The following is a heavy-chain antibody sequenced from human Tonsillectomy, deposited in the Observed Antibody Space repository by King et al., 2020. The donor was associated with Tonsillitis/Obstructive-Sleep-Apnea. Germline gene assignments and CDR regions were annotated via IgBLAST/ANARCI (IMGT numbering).Heavy chain of an antibody. CDR2: ISTYHGNT. V-gene: IGHV1-18*01. CDR3: ARVNYDSSGYYSGFDY. D-gene: IGHD3-22*01. Sequence: QLVQSGAEVKKPGASVKVSCKASGYSFTNYGISWVRQAPGQGLEWMGWISTYHGNTNYAQKFQGRLTMTTDTSTDTAYVELRSLRSDDTAMYYCARVNYDSSGYYSGFDYWGQGTLVTTSS. CDR1: GYSFTNYG. J-gene: IGHJ4*02.